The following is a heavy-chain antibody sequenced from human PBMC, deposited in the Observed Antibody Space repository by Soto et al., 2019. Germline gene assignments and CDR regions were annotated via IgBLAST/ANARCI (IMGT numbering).Heavy chain of an antibody. J-gene: IGHJ6*02. D-gene: IGHD6-13*01. Sequence: ASVKVSCKASGYTFTSYGISWVRQAPGQGLEWMGWISAYNGNTNYAQKLQGRVTTTTDTSTSTAYMELRSLRSDDTAVYYCAQFYFKDDSSYYYYGMDVWGQGTTVTVSS. CDR2: ISAYNGNT. CDR1: GYTFTSYG. V-gene: IGHV1-18*01. CDR3: AQFYFKDDSSYYYYGMDV.